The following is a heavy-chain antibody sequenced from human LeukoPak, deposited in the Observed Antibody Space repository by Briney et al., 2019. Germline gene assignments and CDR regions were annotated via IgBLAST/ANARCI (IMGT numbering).Heavy chain of an antibody. D-gene: IGHD2-15*01. CDR3: AKAASRFWDCTGGSCSGYFFDY. V-gene: IGHV3-23*01. J-gene: IGHJ4*02. Sequence: GGSLRLSCAASGFTFSGYAMSWVRQAPGKGLEWVSPISGGSSGRTYYADSVKGRFTISRDSSTNTLFLQMTSLRAEDTAVYYCAKAASRFWDCTGGSCSGYFFDYWGQGTLVTVSS. CDR2: ISGGSSGRT. CDR1: GFTFSGYA.